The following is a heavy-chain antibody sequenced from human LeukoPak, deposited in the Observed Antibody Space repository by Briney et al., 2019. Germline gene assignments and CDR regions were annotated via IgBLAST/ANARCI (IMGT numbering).Heavy chain of an antibody. Sequence: KPSETLSLTCTVSGGSIRSSTYYWGWIRQPPGKGLEWIGSIYYSGYTYQNPSLESRVTISVDTSKNQFSLKLSSVTAADTAIYYCAKHYMGSSYNHGLDCWGQGTLVTVSS. V-gene: IGHV4-39*01. CDR2: IYYSGYT. CDR3: AKHYMGSSYNHGLDC. CDR1: GGSIRSSTYY. D-gene: IGHD3-10*01. J-gene: IGHJ4*02.